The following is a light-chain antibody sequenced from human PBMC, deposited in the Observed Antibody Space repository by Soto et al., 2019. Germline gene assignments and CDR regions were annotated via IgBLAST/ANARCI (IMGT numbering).Light chain of an antibody. CDR3: QQYQSYFLT. V-gene: IGKV1-5*01. CDR2: DPS. Sequence: DIQMTQSPATLSASVGDRVTITCRASQSISRSLAWYQQKSGKAPKLLIYDPSRLESGVPSRFSGSGFGTEFTLTISGLQPDDFATYYCQQYQSYFLTFGPGTTVDMK. J-gene: IGKJ3*01. CDR1: QSISRS.